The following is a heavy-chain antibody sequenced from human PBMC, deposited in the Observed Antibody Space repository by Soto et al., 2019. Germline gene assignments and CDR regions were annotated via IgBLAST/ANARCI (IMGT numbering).Heavy chain of an antibody. D-gene: IGHD4-17*01. J-gene: IGHJ4*02. V-gene: IGHV3-15*01. Sequence: EVQLVESGGGLVKPGGSLRLSCAASGFTFSNAWMSWVRQAPGKGLEWVGRIKSKTDGGTTDYAAPVKGRFTISRDXSKTTXXLQMNSLKTEDTAVYYCTTKTYGDYVVAPNGVVDYWGQGTLVTVSS. CDR1: GFTFSNAW. CDR3: TTKTYGDYVVAPNGVVDY. CDR2: IKSKTDGGTT.